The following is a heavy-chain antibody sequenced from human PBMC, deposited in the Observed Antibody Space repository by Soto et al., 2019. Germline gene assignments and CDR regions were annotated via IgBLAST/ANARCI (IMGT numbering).Heavy chain of an antibody. CDR2: ISSSSSYI. CDR1: GFTFSSYS. V-gene: IGHV3-21*01. Sequence: GGSLRLSCAASGFTFSSYSMNWVRQAPGKGLEWVSSISSSSSYIYYADSVKGRFTISRDNAKNSLYLQMNSLRAEDTAVYYCARDIIAVAGSSPYYYGMDVWGQGTTVTVSS. J-gene: IGHJ6*02. D-gene: IGHD6-19*01. CDR3: ARDIIAVAGSSPYYYGMDV.